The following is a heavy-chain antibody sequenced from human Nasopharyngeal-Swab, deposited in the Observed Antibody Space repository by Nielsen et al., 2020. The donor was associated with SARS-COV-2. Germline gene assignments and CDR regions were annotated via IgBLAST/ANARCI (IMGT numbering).Heavy chain of an antibody. CDR3: VHLWLPGF. Sequence: SGTLTLTCTASGYSISSGYYWGWLRQPPGEGLEWLASIYHSGNTYYNPSLKSRVTISVDTSKNQFSLKLNTVTAADTALYFCVHLWLPGFWGQGTLVTGPS. CDR1: GYSISSGYY. V-gene: IGHV4-38-2*02. CDR2: IYHSGNT. D-gene: IGHD2-21*01. J-gene: IGHJ4*02.